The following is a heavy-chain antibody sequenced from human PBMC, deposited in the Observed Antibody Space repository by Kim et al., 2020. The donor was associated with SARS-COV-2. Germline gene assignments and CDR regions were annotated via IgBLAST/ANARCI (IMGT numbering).Heavy chain of an antibody. J-gene: IGHJ6*02. Sequence: ASVKVSCKASGYTFTSYDINWVRQATGQGLEWMGWMNPNSGNTGYAQKFQGRVTMTRNTSISTAYMELSSLRSEDTAVYYCARDCRDIDCSGGSCYSSGMDVWGQGTTVTVSS. V-gene: IGHV1-8*01. CDR2: MNPNSGNT. CDR1: GYTFTSYD. CDR3: ARDCRDIDCSGGSCYSSGMDV. D-gene: IGHD2-15*01.